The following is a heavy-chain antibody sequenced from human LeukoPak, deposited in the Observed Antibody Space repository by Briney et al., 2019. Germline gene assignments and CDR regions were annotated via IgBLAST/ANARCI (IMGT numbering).Heavy chain of an antibody. V-gene: IGHV1-3*01. CDR3: ARVSFHDYGSGSYTLDY. D-gene: IGHD3-10*01. CDR1: GYTFTSYA. J-gene: IGHJ4*02. Sequence: ASVKVSCKASGYTFTSYAMHWVRQAPAQRLEWMGWINAGNGNTKYSQKFQGRVTITRDTSASTAYMELSSLRSEDTAVYYCARVSFHDYGSGSYTLDYWGQGTLVTVSS. CDR2: INAGNGNT.